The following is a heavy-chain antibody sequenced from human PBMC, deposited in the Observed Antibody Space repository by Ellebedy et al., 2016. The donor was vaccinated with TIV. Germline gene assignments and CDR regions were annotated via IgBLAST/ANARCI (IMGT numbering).Heavy chain of an antibody. V-gene: IGHV3-30*18. CDR2: ISFDGSTK. CDR3: AKDPDTAMVVYYYYDIDV. D-gene: IGHD5-18*01. J-gene: IGHJ6*02. CDR1: GFTFSSYG. Sequence: GGSLRLXCAASGFTFSSYGMHWVRQAPGKGLEWVAVISFDGSTKHYADSVKGRFAISRDNAKNTLYLEMNSLRGEDTAMYYCAKDPDTAMVVYYYYDIDVWGQGTTVTVSS.